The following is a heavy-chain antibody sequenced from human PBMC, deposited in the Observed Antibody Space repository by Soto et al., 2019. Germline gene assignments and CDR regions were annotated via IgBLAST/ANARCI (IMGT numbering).Heavy chain of an antibody. D-gene: IGHD3-10*01. CDR2: INAGNGNT. CDR1: GYTLTSYA. Sequence: VASVKVSCKASGYTLTSYAMHWVRQAPGQRLEWMGWINAGNGNTKYSQKFQGRVTITRDTSASTAYMELSSLRSEDTAVYYCARDRREYGSEIYYHGMDVWGQGTTVTVSS. CDR3: ARDRREYGSEIYYHGMDV. J-gene: IGHJ6*02. V-gene: IGHV1-3*01.